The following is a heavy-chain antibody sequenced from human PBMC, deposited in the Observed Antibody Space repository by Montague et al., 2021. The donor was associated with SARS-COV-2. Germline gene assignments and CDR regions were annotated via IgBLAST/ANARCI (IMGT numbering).Heavy chain of an antibody. J-gene: IGHJ6*02. D-gene: IGHD2-2*01. Sequence: SVMVSCKASGYTFTMYTIHWVRQAPGQRLEWMGWINAGNANTKYSQKFQGRVTITRDTSANTIYMELSSLRSEDTAVYYCANAMGYFDYYSLDVWGQGTTVTVSS. CDR1: GYTFTMYT. CDR2: INAGNANT. CDR3: ANAMGYFDYYSLDV. V-gene: IGHV1-3*01.